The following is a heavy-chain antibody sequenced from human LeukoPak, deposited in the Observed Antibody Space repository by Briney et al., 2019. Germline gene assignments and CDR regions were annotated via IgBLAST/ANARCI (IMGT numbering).Heavy chain of an antibody. CDR3: AKAYYDLLTGYYPGGYFDY. Sequence: GSLRLSCAASGFTFSSYGMHWVRQAPGKGLEWVAVISYDGSNKYYADSVKGRFTISRDNSKNTLYLQMNSLRAEDTAVYYCAKAYYDLLTGYYPGGYFDYWGQGTLVTVSS. D-gene: IGHD3-9*01. CDR2: ISYDGSNK. CDR1: GFTFSSYG. V-gene: IGHV3-30*18. J-gene: IGHJ4*02.